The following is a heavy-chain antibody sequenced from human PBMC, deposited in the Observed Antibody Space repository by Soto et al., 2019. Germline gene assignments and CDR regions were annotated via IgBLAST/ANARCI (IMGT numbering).Heavy chain of an antibody. V-gene: IGHV4-59*01. CDR3: ARSAASAGGGLWFDP. CDR2: IYYSGST. Sequence: SQTLSLTCTVSGGSISSYYWSWIRQPPGKGLEWIGYIYYSGSTNYNPSLKSRVTISVDTSKNQFSLKLSSVTAADTAVYYCARSAASAGGGLWFDPAGHGTLVTGSA. J-gene: IGHJ5*02. CDR1: GGSISSYY. D-gene: IGHD6-13*01.